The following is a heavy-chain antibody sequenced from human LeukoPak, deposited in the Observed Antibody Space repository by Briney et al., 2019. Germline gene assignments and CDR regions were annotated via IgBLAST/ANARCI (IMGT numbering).Heavy chain of an antibody. V-gene: IGHV3-74*01. CDR3: ARSGYGGNYFDY. D-gene: IGHD5-18*01. J-gene: IGHJ4*02. CDR1: GFTISTYW. Sequence: PGGSLRLSCAASGFTISTYWMHWVRQAPGKGLVWVSRINSDGSSTSYADSVKGRFTIPRDNAKNTLYLQMNSLRAEDTAVYHCARSGYGGNYFDYWGQGILVTVSS. CDR2: INSDGSST.